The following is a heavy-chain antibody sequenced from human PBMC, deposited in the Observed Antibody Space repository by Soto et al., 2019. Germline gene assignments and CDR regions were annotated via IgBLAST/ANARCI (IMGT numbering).Heavy chain of an antibody. CDR1: GGSLYSYY. Sequence: SETLSLTCNVSGGSLYSYYWSWIRQPPGKGLEWIGFTYYTGTTTYNASLRSRVTISVDTSETQFSLRLSSVTAADTAVYYCARHDDFWSGPIDYWGQGTLVTVSS. CDR2: TYYTGTT. D-gene: IGHD3-3*01. J-gene: IGHJ4*02. CDR3: ARHDDFWSGPIDY. V-gene: IGHV4-59*01.